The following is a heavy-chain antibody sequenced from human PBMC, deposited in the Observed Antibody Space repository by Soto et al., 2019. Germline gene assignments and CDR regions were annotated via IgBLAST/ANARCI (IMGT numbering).Heavy chain of an antibody. V-gene: IGHV3-15*01. CDR2: IKSKTDGGTT. CDR3: TTEAEYYDFWSGYYG. J-gene: IGHJ4*02. Sequence: GGSLRLSCAASGFSFSKFWMSWVRQIPGKGLEWVGRIKSKTDGGTTDYAAPVKGRFTISRDDSKNTLYLQMNSLKTEDTAVYYCTTEAEYYDFWSGYYGWGQGTLVTV. CDR1: GFSFSKFW. D-gene: IGHD3-3*01.